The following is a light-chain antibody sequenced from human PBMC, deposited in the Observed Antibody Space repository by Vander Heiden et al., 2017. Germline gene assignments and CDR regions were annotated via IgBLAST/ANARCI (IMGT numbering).Light chain of an antibody. J-gene: IGLJ3*02. CDR2: EVN. V-gene: IGLV2-23*02. Sequence: QSALTQPASVSGSPGQSITISCTGTSSDVGTYNLVSWYQQHPGKAPKLMIYEVNNRPSGVSNRVSGSKSGNTASLTISGLQSEDEADYHCCSYAGSTTWVFGGGTKLTVL. CDR1: SSDVGTYNL. CDR3: CSYAGSTTWV.